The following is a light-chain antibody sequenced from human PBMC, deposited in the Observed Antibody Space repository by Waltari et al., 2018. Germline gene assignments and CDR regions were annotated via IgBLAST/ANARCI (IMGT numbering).Light chain of an antibody. Sequence: QSVLTQPPSASGTPGQRVTIACSGSSCNIGSDYVYWYQQLPGTAPKLLIYRNDQRPSGVPDRFSGSKSGTSASLAISGLRSEDEANYYCAAWDDSLREVFGGGTRLTVL. CDR1: SCNIGSDY. CDR3: AAWDDSLREV. V-gene: IGLV1-47*01. J-gene: IGLJ3*02. CDR2: RND.